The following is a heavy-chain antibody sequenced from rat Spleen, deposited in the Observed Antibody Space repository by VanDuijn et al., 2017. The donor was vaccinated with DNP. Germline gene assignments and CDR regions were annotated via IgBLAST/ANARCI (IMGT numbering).Heavy chain of an antibody. CDR3: AREQHFYFDY. CDR2: ISHSDGIT. D-gene: IGHD1-10*01. V-gene: IGHV5-7*01. Sequence: EVQLVESGGGLVQPGGSLKLSCAASGFSFRDYGMAWVRQAPKKGLEWVAIISHSDGITYYPDSVKGRFTISRDNSQSSLYLQMNSLKSEDTATYYCAREQHFYFDYWGQGVMVTVSS. CDR1: GFSFRDYG. J-gene: IGHJ2*01.